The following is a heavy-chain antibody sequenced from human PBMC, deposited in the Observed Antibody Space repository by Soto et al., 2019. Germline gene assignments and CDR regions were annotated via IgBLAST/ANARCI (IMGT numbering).Heavy chain of an antibody. CDR2: INPNSGGT. Sequence: GASVKVSCKASGYTFTGYYMHWVRQAPGQGLEWMGWINPNSGGTNYAQKFQGWVTMTRDTSISTAYMELSRLRSDNTAVYYCARGYSGYDFDYYYYMDVWGKGTTVTVS. J-gene: IGHJ6*03. CDR1: GYTFTGYY. CDR3: ARGYSGYDFDYYYYMDV. V-gene: IGHV1-2*04. D-gene: IGHD5-12*01.